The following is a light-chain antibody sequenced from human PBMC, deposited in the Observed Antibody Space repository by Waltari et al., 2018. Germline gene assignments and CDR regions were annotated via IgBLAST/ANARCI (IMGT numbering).Light chain of an antibody. CDR1: QTLNNNY. CDR2: GAS. Sequence: ETVLTQSPGTLSLSTGERVSLSCRASQTLNNNYLAWYQQKPGQAPGLLIHGASRRATGVPDRFNGSGSGTDFTLTISRLEIEDSAVYYCQHYGSSPYTFGQGTRLEI. V-gene: IGKV3-20*01. J-gene: IGKJ2*01. CDR3: QHYGSSPYT.